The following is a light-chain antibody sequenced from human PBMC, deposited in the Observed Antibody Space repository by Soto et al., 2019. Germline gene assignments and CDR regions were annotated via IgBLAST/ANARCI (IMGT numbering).Light chain of an antibody. CDR1: QSVTSSY. V-gene: IGKV3-20*01. Sequence: EIVVTQSPGTVALSPGERVTLSCRAGQSVTSSYLAWYQQKPGQAPRLLIYDASSRATGIPDRFSGSGSGADFTLTISRLELEDFAVYYCQQYGSSLLTFGGGTKVDIK. CDR2: DAS. J-gene: IGKJ4*01. CDR3: QQYGSSLLT.